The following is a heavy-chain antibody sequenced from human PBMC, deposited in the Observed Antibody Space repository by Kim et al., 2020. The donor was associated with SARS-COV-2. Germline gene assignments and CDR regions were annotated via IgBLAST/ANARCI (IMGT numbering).Heavy chain of an antibody. CDR3: ARVVGGSRIIAARPNWYFDL. D-gene: IGHD6-6*01. J-gene: IGHJ2*01. CDR1: GYTFTGYY. V-gene: IGHV1-2*02. Sequence: ASVKVSCKASGYTFTGYYMHWVRQAPGQGLEWMGWINPNSGGTNYAQKFQGRVTMTRDTSISTAYMELSRLRSDDTAVYYCARVVGGSRIIAARPNWYFDLWGRGTLVTVSS. CDR2: INPNSGGT.